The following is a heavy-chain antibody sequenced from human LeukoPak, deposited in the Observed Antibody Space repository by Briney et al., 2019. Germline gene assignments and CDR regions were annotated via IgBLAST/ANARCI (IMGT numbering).Heavy chain of an antibody. CDR3: AKDFNDCSSTSCLLYYYYYGMDV. CDR2: ISYDGSNK. Sequence: GRSLRLSYAASGFTFSSYGMHWVRQAPGKGLEWVAVISYDGSNKYYADSVKGRFTISRDNSKNTLYLQMNSLRAEDTAVYYCAKDFNDCSSTSCLLYYYYYGMDVWGKGTTVTVSS. J-gene: IGHJ6*04. CDR1: GFTFSSYG. D-gene: IGHD2-2*01. V-gene: IGHV3-30*18.